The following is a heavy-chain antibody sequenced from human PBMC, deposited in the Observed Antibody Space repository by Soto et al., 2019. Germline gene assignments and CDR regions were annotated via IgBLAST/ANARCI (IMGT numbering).Heavy chain of an antibody. J-gene: IGHJ2*01. CDR2: ISGGGDRT. CDR3: ARKVLGSTTRPDWWYFDL. Sequence: EVELLESGGGLVQPGGSLRLSCEGSGFTFINHAMNWVRQAPGKGLEWVSGISGGGDRTFDADSVKGRFTISRDNYKNTVNLQMNSLRADDTAVYYCARKVLGSTTRPDWWYFDLWGRGTLVTVSS. V-gene: IGHV3-23*01. D-gene: IGHD3-16*01. CDR1: GFTFINHA.